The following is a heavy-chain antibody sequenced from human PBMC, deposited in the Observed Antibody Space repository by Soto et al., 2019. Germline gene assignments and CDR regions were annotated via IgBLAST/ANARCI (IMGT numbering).Heavy chain of an antibody. D-gene: IGHD1-1*01. CDR2: IKSTSDGGTT. Sequence: EVQLVESGGGLVKPGGSLRLSCAASGFTFTEVWMNWVRQAXGKGLEXVGRIKSTSDGGTTNYAAPVKGKFTISRDDSTSTRLLVMSGLEVEDTAVYXXTTXXXXXREPIDYWGQGTLVTVSS. V-gene: IGHV3-15*01. J-gene: IGHJ4*01. CDR3: TTXXXXXREPIDY. CDR1: GFTFTEVW.